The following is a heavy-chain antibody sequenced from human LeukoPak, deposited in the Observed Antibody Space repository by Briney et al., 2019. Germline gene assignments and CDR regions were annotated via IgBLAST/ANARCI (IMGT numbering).Heavy chain of an antibody. V-gene: IGHV4-34*01. J-gene: IGHJ3*02. CDR2: INHSGST. Sequence: SETLSLTCAVYGGSFSGYYWSWIRQPPGKGLEWIGEINHSGSTNYNPSLKSRVTISVDTSKNQFSLKLSSVTAADTAVYYCARDVAYYYDSSGYSDAFDIWGQGTMVTVSS. D-gene: IGHD3-22*01. CDR1: GGSFSGYY. CDR3: ARDVAYYYDSSGYSDAFDI.